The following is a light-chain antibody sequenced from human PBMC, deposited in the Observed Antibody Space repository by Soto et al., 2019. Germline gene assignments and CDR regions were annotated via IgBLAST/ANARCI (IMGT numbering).Light chain of an antibody. J-gene: IGKJ1*01. CDR1: QSIRSY. Sequence: DIQMTQSPSSLSASVGDRVTITCRASQSIRSYLNWYQQKPGKAPKLLIYAAASLQSGVPSSFRGFGAGTDFTLTITRLQAEDFATYYWQQTYSPPWTFGQGTKVEV. CDR2: AAA. CDR3: QQTYSPPWT. V-gene: IGKV1-39*01.